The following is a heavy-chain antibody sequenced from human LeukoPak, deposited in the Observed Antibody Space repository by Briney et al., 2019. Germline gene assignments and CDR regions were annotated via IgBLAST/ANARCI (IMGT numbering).Heavy chain of an antibody. CDR2: IYYSGST. CDR1: GGSISSSSYY. J-gene: IGHJ4*02. V-gene: IGHV4-39*01. D-gene: IGHD6-13*01. Sequence: SETLSLTCTVSGGSISSSSYYWGWIRQPPGKGLEWIGSIYYSGSTYYNPSLKSRVTISVDTSKNQFSLKLSSVTAADTAVYYCARLHRGIDYWGQGTLVTVSS. CDR3: ARLHRGIDY.